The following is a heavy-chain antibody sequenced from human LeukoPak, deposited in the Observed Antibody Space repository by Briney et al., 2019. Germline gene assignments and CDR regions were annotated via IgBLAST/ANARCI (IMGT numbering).Heavy chain of an antibody. CDR1: GFTFSSYA. V-gene: IGHV3-30-3*01. Sequence: PGGCLRLSCAASGFTFSSYAVAWVRQAPGKGLEWGAVISYDGSNKYYAYCVKGRFTMSRDNSKNTLYLQMNSLRAEDTAVYYCAREGHGRQWLVSDYWGQGTLVTVSS. D-gene: IGHD6-19*01. J-gene: IGHJ4*02. CDR3: AREGHGRQWLVSDY. CDR2: ISYDGSNK.